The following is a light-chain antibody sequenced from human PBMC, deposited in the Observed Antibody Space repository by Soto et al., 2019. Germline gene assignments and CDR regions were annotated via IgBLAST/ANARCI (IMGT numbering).Light chain of an antibody. J-gene: IGKJ3*01. CDR2: GAS. CDR3: QHRNNRPFS. CDR1: QGIGDT. V-gene: IGKV3-15*01. Sequence: EVVMRQSPATLSVSPGEGATLSCRASQGIGDTLAWYQQKPGQAPRLLIYGASTRATGIPARFSGSGSGTDFTLTISGLEPEDFAIYYCQHRNNRPFSFGPGTKVDI.